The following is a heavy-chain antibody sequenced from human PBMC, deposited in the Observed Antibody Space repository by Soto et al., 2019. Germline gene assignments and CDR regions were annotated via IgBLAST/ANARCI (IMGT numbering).Heavy chain of an antibody. J-gene: IGHJ4*02. CDR1: GYTFTSYG. V-gene: IGHV1-18*01. Sequence: ASVKVSCKASGYTFTSYGISWVRQAPGQGLEWMGWISAYNGNTNYAQKLQGRVTMTTDTSTSTAYMEPRSLRSDDTAVYYCARDLAGAVAGTSAYWGQGTLVTVSS. CDR2: ISAYNGNT. D-gene: IGHD6-19*01. CDR3: ARDLAGAVAGTSAY.